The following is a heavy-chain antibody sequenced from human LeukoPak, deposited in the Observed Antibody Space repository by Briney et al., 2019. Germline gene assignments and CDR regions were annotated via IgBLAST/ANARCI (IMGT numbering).Heavy chain of an antibody. D-gene: IGHD6-13*01. Sequence: SETLSLTCGVYGGSFSGYYWSWIRQPPGKGLEWIGGIDHSGSTNYNPSLKSRVIISVDTSKNQFSLNLSSVTAADTAVYYCARGRGSSWSPLLDYWGQGTLVTVSS. CDR2: IDHSGST. CDR3: ARGRGSSWSPLLDY. CDR1: GGSFSGYY. V-gene: IGHV4-34*01. J-gene: IGHJ4*02.